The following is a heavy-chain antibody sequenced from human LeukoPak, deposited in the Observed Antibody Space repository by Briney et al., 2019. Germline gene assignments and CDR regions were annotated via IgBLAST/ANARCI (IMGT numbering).Heavy chain of an antibody. V-gene: IGHV1-18*01. CDR1: GYRFSDYG. Sequence: ASVKVSCKTSGYRFSDYGISWVRQAPGQGLQWMGWINTYNGNTEYAQSLQGRATTTIDTATATAYLEVRSLISADTAVYYCARDLGEGAKRDLDFWGQGTLVTVSS. J-gene: IGHJ4*02. CDR3: ARDLGEGAKRDLDF. D-gene: IGHD1-26*01. CDR2: INTYNGNT.